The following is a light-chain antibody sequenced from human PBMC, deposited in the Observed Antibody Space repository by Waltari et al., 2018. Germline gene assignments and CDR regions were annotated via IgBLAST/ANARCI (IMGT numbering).Light chain of an antibody. V-gene: IGKV3-15*01. CDR1: RHIGGS. Sequence: MTQSPDTLSMSAGESVTLSCRASRHIGGSLAWYQQKAGQAPRLLFYPASTRATGVADRFSAAGSGTDFTLTISSLCSEDSAVYYCQQYNDWPPYTFGQGTKLE. CDR3: QQYNDWPPYT. J-gene: IGKJ2*01. CDR2: PAS.